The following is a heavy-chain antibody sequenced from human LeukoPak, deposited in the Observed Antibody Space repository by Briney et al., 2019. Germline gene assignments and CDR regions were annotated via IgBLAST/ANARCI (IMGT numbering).Heavy chain of an antibody. CDR1: GNTFNRHY. V-gene: IGHV1-46*02. D-gene: IGHD4-23*01. Sequence: ASVKVSCKASGNTFNRHYVHWVRQAPGQGLEWMGIINPSGDRTTYVQRFQGRVTMTRDTSANTVYMEISNLRSEDTAVYFCAADNSNSPIDTWWFDPWGQGTLITVSS. CDR2: INPSGDRT. CDR3: AADNSNSPIDTWWFDP. J-gene: IGHJ5*02.